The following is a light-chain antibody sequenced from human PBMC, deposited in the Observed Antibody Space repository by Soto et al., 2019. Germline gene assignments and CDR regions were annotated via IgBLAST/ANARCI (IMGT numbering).Light chain of an antibody. CDR1: QSISRW. CDR3: HKYKSSWT. Sequence: DIQMTQSPSTLSASVGDRVTITCRASQSISRWLAWYQQSPGKAPKLLIYKASSLGSGVPTRFRGRISRTHFTPTITNLQPDDFATYYSHKYKSSWTFGQATKVELK. V-gene: IGKV1-5*03. J-gene: IGKJ1*01. CDR2: KAS.